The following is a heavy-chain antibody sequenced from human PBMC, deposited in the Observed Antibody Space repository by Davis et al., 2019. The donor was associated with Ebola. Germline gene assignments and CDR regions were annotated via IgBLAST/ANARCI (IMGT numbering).Heavy chain of an antibody. D-gene: IGHD6-19*01. Sequence: GESLKISCAASGFTFSSYWMSWVRQAPGKGLEWVANIKQDGSDKYYVDSVKGRFTVSRDNSKNTVFLQMNSLTAEDTAVYYCARQYSTVWYHFDYFDYWGQGIMVTVSS. V-gene: IGHV3-7*01. CDR1: GFTFSSYW. CDR2: IKQDGSDK. CDR3: ARQYSTVWYHFDYFDY. J-gene: IGHJ4*02.